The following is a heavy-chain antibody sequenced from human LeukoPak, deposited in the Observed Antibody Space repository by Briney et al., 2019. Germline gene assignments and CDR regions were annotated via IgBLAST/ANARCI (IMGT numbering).Heavy chain of an antibody. CDR1: GGSFSGYY. CDR3: AGGGQWLAFDY. D-gene: IGHD6-19*01. V-gene: IGHV4-34*01. Sequence: ASETLSLTCAVYGGSFSGYYWSWIRQPPGKGLEWIGEINHSGSTNYNPSLKSRVTISLDTSKNQFSLKLSSVTAADTAVYYCAGGGQWLAFDYWGQGILVTGSS. CDR2: INHSGST. J-gene: IGHJ4*02.